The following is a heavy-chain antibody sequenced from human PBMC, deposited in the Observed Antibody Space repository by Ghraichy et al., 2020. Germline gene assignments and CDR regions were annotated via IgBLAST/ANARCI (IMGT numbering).Heavy chain of an antibody. CDR1: GFTVNSYW. J-gene: IGHJ4*02. V-gene: IGHV3-7*03. CDR3: ARAKVVPAASFDY. D-gene: IGHD2-2*01. CDR2: IKQDGSEK. Sequence: GGSLRLSCAASGFTVNSYWMSWVRQAPGKGLEWVANIKQDGSEKYYVDSVKGRFTISRDNAKNSLYLQMNSLRAEDTAVYYCARAKVVPAASFDYWGQGTLVTVSS.